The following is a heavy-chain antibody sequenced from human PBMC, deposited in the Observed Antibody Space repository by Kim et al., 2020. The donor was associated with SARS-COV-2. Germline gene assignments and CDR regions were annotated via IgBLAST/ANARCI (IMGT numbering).Heavy chain of an antibody. D-gene: IGHD2-2*01. Sequence: SETLSLTCTVSGGSINSFYWSWVRQPPGKGLEWVAFLSYDGNTNYNPSLKSRVTISRDTSKNQFSLRVTSVGAADTAVYFCARTAPRRSSTAYYFYGLDV. CDR1: GGSINSFY. V-gene: IGHV4-59*01. CDR3: ARTAPRRSSTAYYFYGLDV. CDR2: LSYDGNT. J-gene: IGHJ6*01.